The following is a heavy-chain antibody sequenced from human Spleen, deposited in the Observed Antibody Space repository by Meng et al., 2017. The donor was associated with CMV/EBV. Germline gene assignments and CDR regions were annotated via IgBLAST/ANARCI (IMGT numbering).Heavy chain of an antibody. Sequence: GGSLRLSCAASGFTFSSYAMHWVRQAPGKGLEWVANIKQDGSEKYYVDSVKGRFTISRDNAKNSLYLQMNSLRAEDTAVYYCARDTDAMDVWGQGTTVTVSS. D-gene: IGHD4-17*01. CDR1: GFTFSSYA. CDR2: IKQDGSEK. V-gene: IGHV3-7*01. CDR3: ARDTDAMDV. J-gene: IGHJ6*02.